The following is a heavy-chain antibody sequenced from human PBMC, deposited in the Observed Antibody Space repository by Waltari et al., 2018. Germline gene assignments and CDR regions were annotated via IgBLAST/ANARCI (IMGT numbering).Heavy chain of an antibody. CDR3: AREVALPSSYYYMDV. Sequence: EVQLVESGGGLVQPGGSLRLACTASGFSPRTYWMGWVRQAPGKGLEWVANINQDGSEKYYVDSVEGRFTISRDNAKNSVFLQMSSLKDEDTAVYYCAREVALPSSYYYMDVWGKGSTVSVSS. CDR2: INQDGSEK. CDR1: GFSPRTYW. D-gene: IGHD5-12*01. V-gene: IGHV3-7*01. J-gene: IGHJ6*03.